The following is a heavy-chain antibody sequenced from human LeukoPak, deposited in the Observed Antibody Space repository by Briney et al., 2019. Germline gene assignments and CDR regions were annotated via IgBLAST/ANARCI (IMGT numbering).Heavy chain of an antibody. CDR1: GFTFSDYN. Sequence: PGGSLRLSCAASGFTFSDYNMRWIRQAPGKGLEWIGNIYYTGSTYYNASLQSRVTISIDMSKNQFSLRLSSVAAADTAMYYCVKSGGYGLIDYWGQGTLVTVSS. CDR3: VKSGGYGLIDY. D-gene: IGHD6-19*01. CDR2: IYYTGST. V-gene: IGHV4-59*04. J-gene: IGHJ4*02.